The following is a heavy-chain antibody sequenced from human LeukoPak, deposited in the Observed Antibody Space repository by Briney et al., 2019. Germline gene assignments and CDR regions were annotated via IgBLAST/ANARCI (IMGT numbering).Heavy chain of an antibody. CDR2: IYYSGNM. J-gene: IGHJ5*02. CDR3: ARDRERPYNWFDP. CDR1: GASVDSRDYY. V-gene: IGHV4-39*02. D-gene: IGHD1-1*01. Sequence: PSETLSLTCSVSGASVDSRDYYWGWIRQPPGRGLEWIGSIYYSGNMYINPSLKSRFTISVDMPKNQFSLKLSSVTAADTAMYYCARDRERPYNWFDPWGQGTLVTVSS.